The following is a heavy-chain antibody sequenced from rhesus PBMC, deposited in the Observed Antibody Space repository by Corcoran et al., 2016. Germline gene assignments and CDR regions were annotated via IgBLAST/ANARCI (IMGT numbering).Heavy chain of an antibody. J-gene: IGHJ4*01. V-gene: IGHV4-122*02. CDR1: GYSISSGYG. Sequence: QLQLQESGPGLVKPSETLSLTCAVSGYSISSGYGWSWIRQPPGKGLEWIGSSSYGGNTSYHPSLKSRVTIPSATSKNQFSLKLSPVTAADTAVYYCARPRSGTAFDYGGQGVLVTVSS. CDR3: ARPRSGTAFDY. D-gene: IGHD2-27*01. CDR2: SSYGGNT.